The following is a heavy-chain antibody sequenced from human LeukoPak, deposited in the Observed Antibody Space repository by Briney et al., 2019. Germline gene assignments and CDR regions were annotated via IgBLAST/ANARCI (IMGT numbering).Heavy chain of an antibody. J-gene: IGHJ3*02. V-gene: IGHV4-30-2*01. CDR2: IYHSGST. Sequence: SETLSLTCAVSGGSISSGGYSWSWIRQPPGKGLEWIGYIYHSGSTYYNPSLKSRVTISVDRSKNQFSLKLSSVTAADTAVYYCARYIVVVVAATRSRWNAFDIWGQGTMVTVPS. CDR3: ARYIVVVVAATRSRWNAFDI. CDR1: GGSISSGGYS. D-gene: IGHD2-15*01.